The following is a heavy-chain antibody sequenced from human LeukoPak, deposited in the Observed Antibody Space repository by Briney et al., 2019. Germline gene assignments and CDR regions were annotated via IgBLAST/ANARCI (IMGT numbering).Heavy chain of an antibody. CDR3: ARLLWFGELLYEGYYFDY. V-gene: IGHV4-59*07. Sequence: WDTLSLPCTVSSGSISRYYGSWIRHPPGKGLEGIGYIYYSGSTNYNPSLKSRVTISVDTSKNQFSLKLSSVTAADTAVYYCARLLWFGELLYEGYYFDYWGQGTLVTVSS. CDR1: SGSISRYY. J-gene: IGHJ4*02. D-gene: IGHD3-10*01. CDR2: IYYSGST.